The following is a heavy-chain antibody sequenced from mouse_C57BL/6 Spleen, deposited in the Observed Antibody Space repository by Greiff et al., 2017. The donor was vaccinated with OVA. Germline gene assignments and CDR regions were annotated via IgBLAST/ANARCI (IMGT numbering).Heavy chain of an antibody. V-gene: IGHV5-4*03. CDR3: ARFYGYDVRYFDD. J-gene: IGHJ2*01. CDR1: GFTFSSYA. D-gene: IGHD2-2*01. Sequence: EVKVVESGGGLVKPGGSLKLSCAASGFTFSSYAMSWVRQTPEKRLEWVATISDGGSYTYSPDNVKGRFPISRDNAKNNMYLQMSHLKSEDTAMYYCARFYGYDVRYFDDWGQGTTLTVSS. CDR2: ISDGGSYT.